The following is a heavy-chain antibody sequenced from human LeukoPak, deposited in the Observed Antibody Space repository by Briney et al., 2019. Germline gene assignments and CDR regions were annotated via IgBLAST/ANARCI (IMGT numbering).Heavy chain of an antibody. CDR2: INSDGRST. D-gene: IGHD1/OR15-1a*01. J-gene: IGHJ4*02. CDR3: ASSPRVTNNPDGG. V-gene: IGHV3-74*01. CDR1: GFTFSNYW. Sequence: GGSLRLSCAASGFTFSNYWMHWVRQAPGKGLVWVSRINSDGRSTTYADSVKGRFTISRDNAKNTLYLQMSSLRAEDTAVYYCASSPRVTNNPDGGGGQEPLVTVS.